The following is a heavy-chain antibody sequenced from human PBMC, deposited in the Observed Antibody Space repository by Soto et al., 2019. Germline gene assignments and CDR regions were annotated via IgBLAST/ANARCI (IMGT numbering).Heavy chain of an antibody. CDR2: INHSGST. CDR1: GGSFSGYY. V-gene: IGHV4-34*01. D-gene: IGHD5-18*01. Sequence: SETLSLTCAVYGGSFSGYYWSWIRQPPGKGLEWIGEINHSGSTNYNPSLKSRVTISVDTSKNQFSLKLSSVTAADTAEYYCARVGRYSYGSTYDYWGQGTLVTVSS. CDR3: ARVGRYSYGSTYDY. J-gene: IGHJ4*02.